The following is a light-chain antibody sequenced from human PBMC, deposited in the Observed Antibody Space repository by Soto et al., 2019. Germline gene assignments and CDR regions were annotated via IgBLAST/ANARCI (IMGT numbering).Light chain of an antibody. CDR3: SARDDSLSGVV. CDR2: RSD. V-gene: IGLV1-47*01. CDR1: SSNIGSNH. Sequence: QSVLTQPPSTSGTPGQRVTISCSGSSSNIGSNHVYWYQQFPGMAPKLLMYRSDQRPTGVPDRFSGSKSGTSASLAISGLRSDAEADYYCSARDDSLSGVVFAGGTKLTVL. J-gene: IGLJ2*01.